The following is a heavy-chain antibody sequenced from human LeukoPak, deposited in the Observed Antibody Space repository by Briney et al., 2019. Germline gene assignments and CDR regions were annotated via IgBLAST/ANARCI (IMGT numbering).Heavy chain of an antibody. D-gene: IGHD5-12*01. CDR2: IIPIFGTA. CDR1: GGTFISYA. V-gene: IGHV1-69*05. J-gene: IGHJ4*02. Sequence: SVKVSCKASGGTFISYAISWVRQAPGQVLEWMGRIIPIFGTANYAQKFQGRVTITTDESTSTAYMELSSLRSEDTAVYYCAREAKDSGYDSGIDYWGQGTLVTVSS. CDR3: AREAKDSGYDSGIDY.